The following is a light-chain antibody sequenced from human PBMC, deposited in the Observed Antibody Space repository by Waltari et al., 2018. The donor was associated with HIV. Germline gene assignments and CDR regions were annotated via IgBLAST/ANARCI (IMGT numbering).Light chain of an antibody. CDR3: QQYSDSPIN. V-gene: IGKV3-20*01. CDR2: VAS. J-gene: IGKJ5*01. Sequence: EIVLTQSPGTLSSSPGERATLSCRASQSVNSNYLAWYQQKPGQAPRLLIYVASSRATGIPDRFSGSWSGTDFTLTISRLEPEDFAVYYCQQYSDSPINFGQGTRLEIK. CDR1: QSVNSNY.